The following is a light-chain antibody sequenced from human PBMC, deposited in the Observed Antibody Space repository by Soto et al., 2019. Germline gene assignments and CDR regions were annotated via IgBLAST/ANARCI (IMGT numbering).Light chain of an antibody. V-gene: IGLV1-40*03. CDR3: QGYNRSLSVCV. Sequence: QSVLTQPASVSGAPGQTVTISCTGSSSNIGGVYDVRWYQQFPGTAPKLLIYGNNNRPSGVPDRISGYMSGASASLAITGMEAEDEANYYCQGYNRSLSVCVFGRGTKITVL. CDR1: SSNIGGVYD. CDR2: GNN. J-gene: IGLJ3*02.